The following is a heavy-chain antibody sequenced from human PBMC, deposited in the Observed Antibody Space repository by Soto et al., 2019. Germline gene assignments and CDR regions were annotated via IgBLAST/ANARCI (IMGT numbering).Heavy chain of an antibody. CDR2: IIPIFGTA. Sequence: QVQLVQSGAEVKKPGSSVKVSCKASGGTFSSYAISWVRQAPGQGLEWMGGIIPIFGTANYAQKFQGRVTITADESTSTAYMERSSLRSENTAVYYCASRRATSYGNNWFDLWGDGTLVTVAS. V-gene: IGHV1-69*01. J-gene: IGHJ5*02. D-gene: IGHD5-18*01. CDR3: ASRRATSYGNNWFDL. CDR1: GGTFSSYA.